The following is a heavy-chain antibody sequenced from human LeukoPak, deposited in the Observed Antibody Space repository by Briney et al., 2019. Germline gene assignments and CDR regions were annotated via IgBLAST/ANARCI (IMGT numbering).Heavy chain of an antibody. CDR3: ARANARHDFWSGYPEDFDY. D-gene: IGHD3-3*01. CDR2: IYYSGST. Sequence: SETLSLTCTVSGGSISSYYWSWIRQSPGKGLEWIGYIYYSGSTNYNPSLKSRVTISVDTSKNQFSLKLSSVTAADTAVYYCARANARHDFWSGYPEDFDYWGQGTLVTVSS. CDR1: GGSISSYY. V-gene: IGHV4-59*01. J-gene: IGHJ4*02.